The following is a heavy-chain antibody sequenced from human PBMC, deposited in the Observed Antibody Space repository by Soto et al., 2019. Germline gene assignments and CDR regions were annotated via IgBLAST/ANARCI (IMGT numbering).Heavy chain of an antibody. Sequence: ASVKVSCKTSGYTFSSYSINWVRQAPGQGLEWMAWISTYSGNTHYAERVQGRVTVTLDKSARIAFMEMRGLTSDDTAVYFCARDNGYYDLWGQGALVTVSS. V-gene: IGHV1-18*04. CDR3: ARDNGYYDL. CDR1: GYTFSSYS. J-gene: IGHJ4*02. CDR2: ISTYSGNT.